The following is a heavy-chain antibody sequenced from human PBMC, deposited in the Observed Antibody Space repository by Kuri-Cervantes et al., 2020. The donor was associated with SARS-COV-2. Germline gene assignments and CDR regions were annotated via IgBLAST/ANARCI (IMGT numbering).Heavy chain of an antibody. V-gene: IGHV3-20*01. J-gene: IGHJ4*02. CDR2: INWNGGST. D-gene: IGHD3-22*01. Sequence: GGSLRLSCAASGFTFDDYGMSWVRQAPGKGLEWVSGINWNGGSTGYADSVKGRFTISRDNAKNSLYLQMNSLRAEDTALYHRARYPGYDSSGYHDYWGQGTLVTVSS. CDR1: GFTFDDYG. CDR3: ARYPGYDSSGYHDY.